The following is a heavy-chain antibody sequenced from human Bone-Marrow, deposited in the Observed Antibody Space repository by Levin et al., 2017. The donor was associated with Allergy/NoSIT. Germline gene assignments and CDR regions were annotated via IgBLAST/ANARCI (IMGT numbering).Heavy chain of an antibody. CDR3: AHSRTSMGAGVFDP. J-gene: IGHJ5*02. D-gene: IGHD3-10*01. CDR2: LYWDDNK. V-gene: IGHV2-5*02. CDR1: GFSLSTSGVG. Sequence: SGPTLVKPTQTLTLTCTFSGFSLSTSGVGVGWIRQPPGKALEWLALLYWDDNKRYSPSLKSRLTITKDTSKNQVVLTMTNMDPVDTATDFCAHSRTSMGAGVFDPWGQGTLVTVSS.